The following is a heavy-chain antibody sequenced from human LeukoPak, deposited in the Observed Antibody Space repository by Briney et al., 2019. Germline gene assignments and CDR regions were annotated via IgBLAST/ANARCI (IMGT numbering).Heavy chain of an antibody. V-gene: IGHV3-30*04. CDR2: IRYGGDDK. CDR3: AKDLMRDRWFGES. D-gene: IGHD3-10*01. Sequence: PGRSLRLSCAASGFTFSTYVMHWVRQAPGKGLEWVAFIRYGGDDKFYADSVKGRFTISRDNSKNTLYLEMNSLRPEDTAVYYCAKDLMRDRWFGESWGQGTLVTVSS. CDR1: GFTFSTYV. J-gene: IGHJ5*02.